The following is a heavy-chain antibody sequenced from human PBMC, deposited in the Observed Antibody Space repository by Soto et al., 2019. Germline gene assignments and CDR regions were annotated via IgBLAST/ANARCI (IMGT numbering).Heavy chain of an antibody. Sequence: GGSLRLSCAASGFTFSSYAMHWVRQAPGKGLEWVAVISYDGSNKYYADSVKGRFTISRDNSKNTLYLQMNSLRAEDTAVYYCARDRSSGYDYSFDYWGQGTLVTVSS. CDR2: ISYDGSNK. J-gene: IGHJ4*02. V-gene: IGHV3-30-3*01. CDR3: ARDRSSGYDYSFDY. D-gene: IGHD5-12*01. CDR1: GFTFSSYA.